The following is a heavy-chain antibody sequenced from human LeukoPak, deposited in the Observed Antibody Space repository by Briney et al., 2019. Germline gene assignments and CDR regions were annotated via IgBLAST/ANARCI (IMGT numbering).Heavy chain of an antibody. CDR3: ARGRGVTPGHYYYYYYMDV. Sequence: SETLSLTCAVYGGSFSGYYSSWIRQPPGKGLEWIGEISHSGSTNYNPSLKSRVTISVDTSKNQFSLKLSSVTAADTAVYYCARGRGVTPGHYYYYYYMDVWGKGTTVTVSS. CDR2: ISHSGST. D-gene: IGHD4-23*01. J-gene: IGHJ6*03. CDR1: GGSFSGYY. V-gene: IGHV4-34*01.